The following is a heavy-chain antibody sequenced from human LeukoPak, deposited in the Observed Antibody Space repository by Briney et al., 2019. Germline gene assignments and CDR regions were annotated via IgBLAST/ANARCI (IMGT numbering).Heavy chain of an antibody. J-gene: IGHJ6*03. D-gene: IGHD3-16*01. CDR3: ARDLVSYYNYYMDV. CDR2: ISSRGSSI. CDR1: GFTFSTYS. V-gene: IGHV3-48*01. Sequence: GGSLRLSCAASGFTFSTYSMNWVRQAPGKGLEWVSYISSRGSSIYYGDSVKGRFTISRDNVKNSLYLQMNSLRVEDTAVYYCARDLVSYYNYYMDVWGKGTTVTVSS.